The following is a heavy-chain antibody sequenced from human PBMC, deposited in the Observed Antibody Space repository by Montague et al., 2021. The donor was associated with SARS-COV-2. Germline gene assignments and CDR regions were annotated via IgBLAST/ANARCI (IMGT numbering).Heavy chain of an antibody. V-gene: IGHV4-34*01. D-gene: IGHD1-26*01. CDR3: ARAGWELRVGDYYFDY. J-gene: IGHJ4*02. Sequence: SETLSLTCAVYGGSFSGYYWSWIRQPPGKGLEWIGEINHSGSTNYNPSLKSRVTISVDTSKNQFSLKLSSVTPADTAVYYCARAGWELRVGDYYFDYWGQGTLVTVSS. CDR1: GGSFSGYY. CDR2: INHSGST.